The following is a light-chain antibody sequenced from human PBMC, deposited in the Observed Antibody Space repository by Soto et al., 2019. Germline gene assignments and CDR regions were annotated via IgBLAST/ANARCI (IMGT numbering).Light chain of an antibody. CDR2: GAS. CDR3: QQYDGCPLT. CDR1: QDVRGG. V-gene: IGKV3-15*01. J-gene: IGKJ1*01. Sequence: EIVLTQSPDTLSVSPGGRATLSCRASQDVRGGLAWYQQKPGQAPRLLIHGASTRATGIPARFSGSGSGTEFTLTISSLQSEDFASYYCQQYDGCPLTFGQGTTVEI.